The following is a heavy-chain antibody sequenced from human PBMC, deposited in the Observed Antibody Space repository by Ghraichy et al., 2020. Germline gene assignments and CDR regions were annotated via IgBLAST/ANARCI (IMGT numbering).Heavy chain of an antibody. J-gene: IGHJ6*03. D-gene: IGHD3-9*01. CDR2: IKSKTDSGTT. V-gene: IGHV3-15*07. CDR3: TTEETYYDISHYMDV. CDR1: GFTFTNAW. Sequence: ETLSLTCAASGFTFTNAWMNWVRQTPGKGLDWVGRIKSKTDSGTTDYAAPVKGRFTISRDDSKDMLYLQMNSLETEDTGVYYCTTEETYYDISHYMDVWGKGTTVTVSS.